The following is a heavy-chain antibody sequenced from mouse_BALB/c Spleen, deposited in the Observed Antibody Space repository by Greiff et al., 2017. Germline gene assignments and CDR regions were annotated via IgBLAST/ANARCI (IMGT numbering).Heavy chain of an antibody. CDR3: ARRGLRRGRTGYYFDY. CDR2: INPYNGDT. D-gene: IGHD2-2*01. J-gene: IGHJ2*01. CDR1: GYSFTGYF. V-gene: IGHV1-20*02. Sequence: EVQLQESGPELVKPGASVKISCKASGYSFTGYFMNWVMQSHGKSLEWIGRINPYNGDTFYNQKFKGKATLTVDKSSSTAHMELRSLASEDSAVYYCARRGLRRGRTGYYFDYWGQGTTLTVSS.